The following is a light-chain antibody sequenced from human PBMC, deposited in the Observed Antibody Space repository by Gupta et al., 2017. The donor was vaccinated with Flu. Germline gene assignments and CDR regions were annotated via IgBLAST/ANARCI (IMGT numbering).Light chain of an antibody. CDR1: RVGDKY. J-gene: IGLJ2*01. Sequence: SYDLCPQLPVSESPGQKDSITCSGDRVGDKYVCWYQQKPGQSPVLVMYENNKRPSGLPERFSGSYSGNTASLSISGTQAMDEAYYYCHAWDTSVEVVFGGGTKLTVL. V-gene: IGLV3-1*01. CDR3: HAWDTSVEVV. CDR2: ENN.